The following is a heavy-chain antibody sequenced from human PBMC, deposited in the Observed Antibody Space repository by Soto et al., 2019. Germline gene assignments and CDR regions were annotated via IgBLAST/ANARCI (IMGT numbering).Heavy chain of an antibody. CDR2: IYPGDSDT. CDR3: ARQPRFGELGYYCFDP. J-gene: IGHJ5*02. CDR1: GYSFTSYW. D-gene: IGHD3-10*02. Sequence: LKISCKGSGYSFTSYWIGWVRQMPGKGLEWMGIIYPGDSDTRYSPSFQGQVTISADKSISTAYLQWSSLKASDTAMYYCARQPRFGELGYYCFDPWGQGTLVTVSS. V-gene: IGHV5-51*01.